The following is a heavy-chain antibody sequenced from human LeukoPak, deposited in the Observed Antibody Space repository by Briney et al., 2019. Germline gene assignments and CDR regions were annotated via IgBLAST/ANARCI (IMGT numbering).Heavy chain of an antibody. D-gene: IGHD2-2*02. CDR3: ARGRDCSSTSCYRSYFDY. Sequence: GALVKVSCKASGGTFSSYAISWVRQAPGQGLEWMGGIIPIFGTANYAQKFQGRVTITTDESTSTAYMELSSLRSGDTAVYYCARGRDCSSTSCYRSYFDYWGQGTLVTVSS. V-gene: IGHV1-69*05. J-gene: IGHJ4*02. CDR1: GGTFSSYA. CDR2: IIPIFGTA.